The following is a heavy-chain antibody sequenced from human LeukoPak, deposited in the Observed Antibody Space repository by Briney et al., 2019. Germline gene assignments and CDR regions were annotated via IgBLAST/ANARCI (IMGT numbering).Heavy chain of an antibody. Sequence: GGSLRLSCAASGFTFDDYAIGWVRQAPGKGLQLVSGINWNGGGPNYADSVKGRFTISRDNAKNSPYLQMNSRRAEDTALYYCARGPYSSSWYWVLDYWGQGTLVTVSS. V-gene: IGHV3-20*04. CDR3: ARGPYSSSWYWVLDY. J-gene: IGHJ4*02. CDR1: GFTFDDYA. D-gene: IGHD6-13*01. CDR2: INWNGGGP.